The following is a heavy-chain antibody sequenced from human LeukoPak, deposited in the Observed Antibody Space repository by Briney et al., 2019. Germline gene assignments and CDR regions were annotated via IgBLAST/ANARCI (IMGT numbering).Heavy chain of an antibody. CDR2: IIPILGIA. CDR1: GGTFSSYA. V-gene: IGHV1-69*04. Sequence: GASVKVSCKASGGTFSSYAISWVRQAPGQGLEWMGRIIPILGIANYAQKFQGRVTITADKSTSTAYMELSSLRSEDTAVYYCARSSRSGYYYDSSGDYYFDYWGQGTLVTVSS. CDR3: ARSSRSGYYYDSSGDYYFDY. J-gene: IGHJ4*02. D-gene: IGHD3-22*01.